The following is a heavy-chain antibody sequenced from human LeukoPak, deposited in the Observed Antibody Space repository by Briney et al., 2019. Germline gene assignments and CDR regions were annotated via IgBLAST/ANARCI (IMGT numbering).Heavy chain of an antibody. CDR2: ISAYNGNT. CDR3: ARDKDGSGSYYMESDFDY. J-gene: IGHJ4*02. CDR1: GYTFTGYY. Sequence: GASVKVSCKASGYTFTGYYMHWVRQAPGQGLEWMGRISAYNGNTNYAQKLQGRVTMTTDTSTSTAYMELRSLRSDDTAVYYCARDKDGSGSYYMESDFDYWGQGTLVTISS. V-gene: IGHV1-18*04. D-gene: IGHD3-10*01.